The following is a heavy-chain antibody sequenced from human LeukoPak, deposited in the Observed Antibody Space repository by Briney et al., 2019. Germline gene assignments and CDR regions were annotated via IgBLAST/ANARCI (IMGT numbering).Heavy chain of an antibody. D-gene: IGHD2-2*01. J-gene: IGHJ6*02. CDR3: AEDLYCSSTSCSAVYYYYGMDV. V-gene: IGHV3-23*01. CDR1: GFTFSSYA. CDR2: ISGSGGST. Sequence: PGGSLRLSCAASGFTFSSYAMSWVRQAPGKGLEWVSAISGSGGSTYYADSVKGRFTISRDNSKNTLYLQMNSLRAEDTAVYYCAEDLYCSSTSCSAVYYYYGMDVWGQGTTVTVSS.